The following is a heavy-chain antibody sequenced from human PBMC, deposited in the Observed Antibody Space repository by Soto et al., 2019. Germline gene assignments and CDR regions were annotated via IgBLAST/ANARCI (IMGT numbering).Heavy chain of an antibody. Sequence: ASVKVSCKASGYTFTSYGISWVRQAPGQGLEWMGWISAYNGNTNYAQKLQGRVTMTTDTSTSTAYMELRSLRSDDTAVYYCARARPYYYDSSGFGDFDYWGQGTLVT. CDR1: GYTFTSYG. J-gene: IGHJ4*02. CDR2: ISAYNGNT. V-gene: IGHV1-18*04. D-gene: IGHD3-22*01. CDR3: ARARPYYYDSSGFGDFDY.